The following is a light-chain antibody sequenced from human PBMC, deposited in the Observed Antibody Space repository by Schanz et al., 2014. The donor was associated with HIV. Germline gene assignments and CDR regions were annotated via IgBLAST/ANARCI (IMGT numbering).Light chain of an antibody. CDR1: QAISTY. CDR3: LQVSGFPWT. J-gene: IGKJ1*01. V-gene: IGKV1-9*01. CDR2: SAS. Sequence: DIQLTQSPSFLSASVGDRVTITCRASQAISTYLAWFQQKPGKAPKLLIYSASTLRSRVPSRFSGSGSGTDFTLTISSLQPEDFATYHCLQVSGFPWTFGQGTKVDVK.